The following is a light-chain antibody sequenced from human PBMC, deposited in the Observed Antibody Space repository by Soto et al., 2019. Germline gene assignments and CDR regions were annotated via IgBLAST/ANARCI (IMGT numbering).Light chain of an antibody. CDR1: QSISSY. J-gene: IGKJ1*01. Sequence: DKQVNQGPSSLSASVGDRVTITCRVSQSISSYLNWYQQKPGKAPKLLIYAASSLQNGVPSRFSGSGSGTDFTLTISTLPPEHLAPYSCQPSYSTPPGTFGQGTQVDIK. V-gene: IGKV1-39*01. CDR3: QPSYSTPPGT. CDR2: AAS.